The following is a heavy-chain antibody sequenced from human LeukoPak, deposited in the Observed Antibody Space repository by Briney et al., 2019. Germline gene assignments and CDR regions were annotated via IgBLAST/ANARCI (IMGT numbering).Heavy chain of an antibody. V-gene: IGHV3-21*01. CDR1: GFTFSSYS. J-gene: IGHJ6*04. Sequence: GGSLRLSCAASGFTFSSYSMNWVRQAPGKGLEWVSSISSSSSYIYYADSVKGRFTISRDNAKNSLYLQMNSLRAEDTAVYYCARDPQDYYGMDVWGKVTTVTVSS. CDR2: ISSSSSYI. CDR3: ARDPQDYYGMDV.